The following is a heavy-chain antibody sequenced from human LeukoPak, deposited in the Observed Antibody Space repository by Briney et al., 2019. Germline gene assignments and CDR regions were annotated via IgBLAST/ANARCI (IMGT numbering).Heavy chain of an antibody. CDR2: IHTGGST. V-gene: IGHV4-4*07. J-gene: IGHJ3*01. CDR1: GGSIFTYY. CDR3: ARIFDRDV. Sequence: SETLSLTCSISGGSIFTYYWSWVRQPAGKGLEWIGRIHTGGSTNYSPSLKSRVTMSLDTSKNQFSLKLASMTAADTAVYYCARIFDRDVWGQGTMVTVSS. D-gene: IGHD3-22*01.